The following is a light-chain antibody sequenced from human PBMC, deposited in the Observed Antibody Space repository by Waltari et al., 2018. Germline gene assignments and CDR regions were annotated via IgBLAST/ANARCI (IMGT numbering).Light chain of an antibody. V-gene: IGKV1-39*01. CDR2: ASS. CDR1: QNINNY. J-gene: IGKJ3*01. Sequence: DIQMTQYPSSLSASVGDRVIITCRASQNINNYLNWYQQKPGKAPKLLIYASSNLQGGVPSRFSGDGSGTDFTLTISTLQPEDFATYYCQQSSSSPITFGPGTKVDVK. CDR3: QQSSSSPIT.